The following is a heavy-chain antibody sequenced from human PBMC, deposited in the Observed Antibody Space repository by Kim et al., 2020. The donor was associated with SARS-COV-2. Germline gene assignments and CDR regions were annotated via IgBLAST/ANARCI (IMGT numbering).Heavy chain of an antibody. J-gene: IGHJ5*02. V-gene: IGHV3-48*02. CDR3: ARSSHYRFDL. CDR1: GFTFTSYS. CDR2: ITFSSNGI. Sequence: GGSLRLSCAASGFTFTSYSMNWVRQAPGKGLEWVSYITFSSNGIYYADSVKGQFTMSRDNAKNSVYLQMNSLRDEDTAVYYCARSSHYRFDLWGQGTLVTVSS. D-gene: IGHD4-4*01.